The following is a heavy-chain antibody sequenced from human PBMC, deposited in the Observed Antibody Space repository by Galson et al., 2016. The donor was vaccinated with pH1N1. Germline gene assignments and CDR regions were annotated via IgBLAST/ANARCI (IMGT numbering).Heavy chain of an antibody. Sequence: SVKVSCKASGYSFTDYALHWVRQAPGQRLEWMGWINTANGNTKYLQKFQGRVTITRDTSASAAYMELSGLRSEDTAVYYCARGLDEYKGGNYWGQGILVTVSS. CDR1: GYSFTDYA. J-gene: IGHJ4*02. V-gene: IGHV1-3*04. CDR2: INTANGNT. D-gene: IGHD5-24*01. CDR3: ARGLDEYKGGNY.